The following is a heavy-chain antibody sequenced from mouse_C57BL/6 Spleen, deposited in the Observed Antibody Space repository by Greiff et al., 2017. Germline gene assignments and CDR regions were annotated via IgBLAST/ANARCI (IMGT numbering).Heavy chain of an antibody. CDR1: GYAFSSSW. J-gene: IGHJ1*03. Sequence: VQLQQSGPELVKPGASVKISCKASGYAFSSSWMHWVKQRPGKGLEWIGRIYPGDGDTNYNGKFKGKATLTADKSSSTAYMQLSSLTSEDSAVYFCARGVTGTNWYFDVWGTGTTVTVSS. V-gene: IGHV1-82*01. CDR3: ARGVTGTNWYFDV. D-gene: IGHD4-1*01. CDR2: IYPGDGDT.